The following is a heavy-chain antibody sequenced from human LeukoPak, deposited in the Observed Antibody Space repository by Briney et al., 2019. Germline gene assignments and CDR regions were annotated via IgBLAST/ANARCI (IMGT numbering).Heavy chain of an antibody. V-gene: IGHV1-2*02. CDR3: ARCKKRPVTTLFDD. D-gene: IGHD2/OR15-2a*01. CDR1: GYTFTGYY. CDR2: INPNSGGT. Sequence: ASVTVSCMSSGYTFTGYYMHWVRQAPGQGLEGVGWINPNSGGTNYAQKFQGRVTMPRDTSISTAYMERSRLRPDDTAVYYCARCKKRPVTTLFDDWGQGTLVTVPS. J-gene: IGHJ4*02.